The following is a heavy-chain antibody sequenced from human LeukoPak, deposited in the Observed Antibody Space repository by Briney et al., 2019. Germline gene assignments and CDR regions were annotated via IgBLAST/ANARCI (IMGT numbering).Heavy chain of an antibody. CDR1: GYNFTNYW. V-gene: IGHV5-51*01. CDR2: IYLDDSDT. J-gene: IGHJ6*03. Sequence: GESLKISCKGSGYNFTNYWIGWVRQMPGKGLECMGIIYLDDSDTRYSPSFQGQVTISADKSISTAYLQWSSLKASDTAMYYCARQPPAGSGGYYYYIDVWGKGTTVTVSS. D-gene: IGHD3-10*01. CDR3: ARQPPAGSGGYYYYIDV.